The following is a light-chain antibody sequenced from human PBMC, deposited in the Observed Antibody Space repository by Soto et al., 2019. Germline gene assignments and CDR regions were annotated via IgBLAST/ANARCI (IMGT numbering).Light chain of an antibody. CDR1: SSNI. V-gene: IGLV1-51*01. J-gene: IGLJ2*01. Sequence: QSVFTQPPSVSAAPGQKVTSSCSGSSSNIVSWYQQLPGTAPKLLIYDNNKRPSGIPDRFSGSKSGTSATLGITGLQTGDEADYYCGMWDSSLSVVVFGGGTKLTVL. CDR3: GMWDSSLSVVV. CDR2: DNN.